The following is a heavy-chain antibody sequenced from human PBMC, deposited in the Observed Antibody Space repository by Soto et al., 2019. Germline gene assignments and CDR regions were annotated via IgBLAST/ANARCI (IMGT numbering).Heavy chain of an antibody. CDR3: ATDIGSGSHFNPRNRDLYNGMDV. Sequence: QVQLVESGGGVVQPGRSLRLSCVTSGFTLSDHAMHWVRQPPGKAPEWVALTSDDGTSAFYADSVKGRFTISRDNSQSTSDLQMSSLRSQDTALYYCATDIGSGSHFNPRNRDLYNGMDVWGQGTMVTVSS. J-gene: IGHJ6*02. CDR2: TSDDGTSA. V-gene: IGHV3-30*03. D-gene: IGHD3-10*01. CDR1: GFTLSDHA.